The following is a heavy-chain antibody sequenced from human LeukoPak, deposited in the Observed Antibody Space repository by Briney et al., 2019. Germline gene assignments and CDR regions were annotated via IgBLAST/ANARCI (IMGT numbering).Heavy chain of an antibody. V-gene: IGHV3-21*06. Sequence: SVKGRFTISRDNAKNSLYLQMNSLRAEDTAVYYCASLHTPHPYDDSYYFDSWGQGTLVTVSS. CDR3: ASLHTPHPYDDSYYFDS. J-gene: IGHJ4*02. D-gene: IGHD4-17*01.